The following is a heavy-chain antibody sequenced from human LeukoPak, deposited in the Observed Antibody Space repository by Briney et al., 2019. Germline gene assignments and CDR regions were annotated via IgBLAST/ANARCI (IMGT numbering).Heavy chain of an antibody. CDR3: ARGRDYPKVPIGY. V-gene: IGHV1-46*01. J-gene: IGHJ4*02. CDR1: GYTFTGYY. CDR2: INPSGGST. Sequence: GASVTLSCKASGYTFTGYYMHWVRQAPGQGLEWMGIINPSGGSTSYAQTFQGRVTMTRDMSTSTVYMELSSLRSEDTAVYYCARGRDYPKVPIGYWGQGTLVTVSS. D-gene: IGHD4-17*01.